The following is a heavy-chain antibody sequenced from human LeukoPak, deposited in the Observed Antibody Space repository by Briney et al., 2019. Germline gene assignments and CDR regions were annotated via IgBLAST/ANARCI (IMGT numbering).Heavy chain of an antibody. V-gene: IGHV3-74*01. J-gene: IGHJ4*02. CDR2: INSDGSST. D-gene: IGHD3-22*01. Sequence: GWSLRLSCAASGFTFSSYWMHWVRQAPGKGLVWVSRINSDGSSTSYADSVKGRFTIFRDNDKNTLYLQLNSLRAEDTAVYYCSRRYYYDSSGLRDYWGQGTLVTVSS. CDR1: GFTFSSYW. CDR3: SRRYYYDSSGLRDY.